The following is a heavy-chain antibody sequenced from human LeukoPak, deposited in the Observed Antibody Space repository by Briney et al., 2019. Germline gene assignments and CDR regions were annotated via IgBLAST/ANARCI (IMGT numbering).Heavy chain of an antibody. V-gene: IGHV3-30-3*01. Sequence: GGSLRLSCAASGFTFSSYAMHWVRQAPGKGLEWVAVISYDGSNKYYADSVKGRFTISRDNSKNTLYLQMNSLRAEDTAVYYCARDRNVAGYWGQGTLVTVSS. CDR2: ISYDGSNK. CDR3: ARDRNVAGY. J-gene: IGHJ4*02. CDR1: GFTFSSYA. D-gene: IGHD2-21*01.